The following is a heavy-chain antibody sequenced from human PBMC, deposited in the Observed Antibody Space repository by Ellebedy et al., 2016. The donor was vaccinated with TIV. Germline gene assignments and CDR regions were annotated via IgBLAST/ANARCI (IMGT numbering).Heavy chain of an antibody. CDR1: GYSFTSYW. J-gene: IGHJ6*02. CDR3: ARLPSVRGIQHHYYYGMDV. D-gene: IGHD5-18*01. CDR2: IYPGDSDT. V-gene: IGHV5-51*01. Sequence: GESLKISXKGSGYSFTSYWIGWVRQIPGKGLEWMGIIYPGDSDTRYSPSFQGQVTISADKSISTAYLQWSSLKASDTAMYYCARLPSVRGIQHHYYYGMDVWGQGTTVTASS.